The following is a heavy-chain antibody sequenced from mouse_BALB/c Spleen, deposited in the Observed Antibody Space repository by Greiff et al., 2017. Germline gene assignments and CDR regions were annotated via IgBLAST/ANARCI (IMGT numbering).Heavy chain of an antibody. J-gene: IGHJ4*01. CDR3: NARYYCYGAMDY. V-gene: IGHV14-4*02. CDR1: GFNIKDYY. CDR2: IDPENGDT. Sequence: VQLQQSGAELVRSGASVKLSCTASGFNIKDYYMHWVKQRPEQGLEWIGWIDPENGDTEYAPKFQGKATMTADTSSNTAYLQLSSLTSEDTAVYYCNARYYCYGAMDYWGQGTSVTVSS. D-gene: IGHD1-2*01.